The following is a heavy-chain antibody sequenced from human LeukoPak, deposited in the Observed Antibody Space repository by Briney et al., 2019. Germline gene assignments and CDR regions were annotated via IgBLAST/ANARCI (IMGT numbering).Heavy chain of an antibody. D-gene: IGHD5-12*01. CDR2: INHSGST. CDR1: SGSFSGYY. J-gene: IGHJ4*02. V-gene: IGHV4-34*01. Sequence: SETLSLTCAVYSGSFSGYYWSWIRQPPGKGLEWIGEINHSGSTNYNPSLKSRVTISVDTSKNQFSLKLSSVTAADTAVYYCARARYSGYDTLFDYWGQGTLVTVSS. CDR3: ARARYSGYDTLFDY.